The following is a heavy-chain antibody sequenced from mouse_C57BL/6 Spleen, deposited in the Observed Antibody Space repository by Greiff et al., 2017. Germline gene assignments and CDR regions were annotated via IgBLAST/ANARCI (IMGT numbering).Heavy chain of an antibody. Sequence: VMLVESGPGLVQPSQSLSITCTVSGFSLTSYGVHWVRQPPGKGLEWLGVIWSGGSTDYNAAFISRLSISKDNSKSQVFFKMNSLQADDTAIYYCAKNYVNYAMDYWGQGTSVTVSS. J-gene: IGHJ4*01. V-gene: IGHV2-4*01. D-gene: IGHD1-1*02. CDR3: AKNYVNYAMDY. CDR1: GFSLTSYG. CDR2: IWSGGST.